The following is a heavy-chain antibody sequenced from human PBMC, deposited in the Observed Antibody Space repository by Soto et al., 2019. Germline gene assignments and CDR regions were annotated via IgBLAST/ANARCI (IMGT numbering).Heavy chain of an antibody. V-gene: IGHV3-33*01. CDR1: GFTFSTYG. J-gene: IGHJ4*02. CDR3: GRDGALGDTAVVDS. CDR2: IWYDGSNK. D-gene: IGHD5-18*01. Sequence: QVQLVESGGGVVQPGKSLRLSCAASGFTFSTYGMHWVRQAPGKGLEWVAVIWYDGSNKYHGDSLKGRFTISRDNPKNTLYLQINNLRAEDTAVYYCGRDGALGDTAVVDSWGQGTLVTVSS.